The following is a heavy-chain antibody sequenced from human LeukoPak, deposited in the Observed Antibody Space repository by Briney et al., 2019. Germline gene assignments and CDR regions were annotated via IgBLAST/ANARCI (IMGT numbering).Heavy chain of an antibody. D-gene: IGHD6-19*01. Sequence: ASVKVSCKNSGYTLTSYGFSWVRQASGQGLEWMGWISAYNGDTEYAQNFQGRVTLTTDTSTRTAYMELTSLKSDDTAVYFCARDSRIAVAGTGSWFDLWGQGTLVTVSS. V-gene: IGHV1-18*01. CDR2: ISAYNGDT. CDR3: ARDSRIAVAGTGSWFDL. J-gene: IGHJ5*02. CDR1: GYTLTSYG.